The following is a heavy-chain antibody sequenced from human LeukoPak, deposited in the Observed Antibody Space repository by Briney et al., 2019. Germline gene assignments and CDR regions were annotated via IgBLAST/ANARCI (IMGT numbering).Heavy chain of an antibody. CDR3: ARDSGGRDAFDI. J-gene: IGHJ3*02. CDR2: IYYSGST. V-gene: IGHV4-59*01. Sequence: PSETLSLTCTVSGGSISSYYWSWIRQPPGKGLEWIGYIYYSGSTNYNPSLKSRVTISVDTSKNQFSLKRSSVTAADTAVYYCARDSGGRDAFDIWGQGTMVTVSS. CDR1: GGSISSYY. D-gene: IGHD3-10*01.